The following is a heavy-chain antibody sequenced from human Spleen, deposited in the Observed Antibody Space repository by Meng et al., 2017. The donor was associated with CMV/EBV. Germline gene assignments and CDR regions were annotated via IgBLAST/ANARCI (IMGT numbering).Heavy chain of an antibody. CDR3: ARTGTSSAVAIYYLDY. J-gene: IGHJ4*02. CDR2: ITHSGGTI. Sequence: GGSLRLSCAASGFTFSTYAMSWIRQAPGKGLEWVTYITHSGGTIHYADSVKGRFTVSRDTADNTLYLQMDNLTPEDTAVYYCARTGTSSAVAIYYLDYWGPGTSVTVSS. D-gene: IGHD1-1*01. CDR1: GFTFSTYA. V-gene: IGHV3-23*01.